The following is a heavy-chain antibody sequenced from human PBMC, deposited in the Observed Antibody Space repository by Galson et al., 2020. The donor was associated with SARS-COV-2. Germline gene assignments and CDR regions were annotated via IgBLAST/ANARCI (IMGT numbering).Heavy chain of an antibody. J-gene: IGHJ6*03. CDR1: GFTVRNTY. Sequence: GESLKISCAASGFTVRNTYMSWVRQAPGKGLEWVSSIYTGGSTYVADSVKGRFTISRDNSRDTLYLQMNDLRLEDTAVYYCARAQYPYYMDVWGKGTTGTVSS. CDR2: IYTGGST. V-gene: IGHV3-66*02. D-gene: IGHD2-2*01. CDR3: ARAQYPYYMDV.